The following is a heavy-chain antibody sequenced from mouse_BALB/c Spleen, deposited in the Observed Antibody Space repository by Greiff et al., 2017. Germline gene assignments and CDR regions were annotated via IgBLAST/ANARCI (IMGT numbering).Heavy chain of an antibody. CDR3: ARGGTTARFAY. CDR1: GYTFSSYW. Sequence: QVQLQQSGAELMKPGASVKISCKATGYTFSSYWIEWVKQRPGHGLEWIGEILPGSGSTNYNEKFKGKATFTADTSSNTAYMQLSSLTSEDSAFYYCARGGTTARFAYWGQGTLVTVSA. D-gene: IGHD1-2*01. J-gene: IGHJ3*01. V-gene: IGHV1-9*01. CDR2: ILPGSGST.